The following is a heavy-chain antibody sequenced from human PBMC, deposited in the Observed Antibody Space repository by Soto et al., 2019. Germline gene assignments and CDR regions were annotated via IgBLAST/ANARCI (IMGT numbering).Heavy chain of an antibody. CDR1: GFTFSSYG. J-gene: IGHJ4*02. V-gene: IGHV3-30*18. CDR2: ISYDGSNK. Sequence: QVQLVESGGGVVQPGRSLRLSCAASGFTFSSYGMHWVRQAPGKGLEWVAVISYDGSNKYYADSVKGRFTISRDNSKNTLYLQMNSLRAEDTAVYYCAKDDLYEQLAPFDYWGQGTLVTVSS. D-gene: IGHD6-6*01. CDR3: AKDDLYEQLAPFDY.